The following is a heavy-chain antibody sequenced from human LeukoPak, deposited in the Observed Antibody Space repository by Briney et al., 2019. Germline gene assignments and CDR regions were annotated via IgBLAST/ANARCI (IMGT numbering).Heavy chain of an antibody. CDR3: AREVDIVVVPAAIVPLGFDY. J-gene: IGHJ4*02. CDR1: GGSISSGSYY. Sequence: SETLSLTCTVSGGSISSGSYYWSWIRQPAGKGLEWIGRIYTSGSTNYNPSLKSRVTISVDTSKNQFSLKLSSVTAADTAVYYCAREVDIVVVPAAIVPLGFDYWGQGTLVTVSS. CDR2: IYTSGST. D-gene: IGHD2-2*02. V-gene: IGHV4-61*02.